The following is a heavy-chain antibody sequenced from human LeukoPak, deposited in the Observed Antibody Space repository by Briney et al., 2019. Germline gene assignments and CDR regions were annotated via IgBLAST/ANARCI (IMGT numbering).Heavy chain of an antibody. D-gene: IGHD3-3*02. CDR2: IKQDGNEK. CDR3: ARDGAFRIYDY. Sequence: PGGSLRLSCAASGFTFSSHWMTWVRQAPGKGLEWVASIKQDGNEKYYVDSVKGRFTISRDNARNSLYLQMSSLRADDTAVYYCARDGAFRIYDYWGQGTLVTVSS. CDR1: GFTFSSHW. V-gene: IGHV3-7*01. J-gene: IGHJ4*02.